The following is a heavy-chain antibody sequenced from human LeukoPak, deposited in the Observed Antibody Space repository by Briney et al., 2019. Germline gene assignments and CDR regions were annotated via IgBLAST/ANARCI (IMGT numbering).Heavy chain of an antibody. CDR3: ARDKYCTNGVCTNWFDP. Sequence: GGSLRLSCAASGFTFSSYSMNWVRQAPGKGLEWVSSISSSSSYIYYADSVKGRFTISRDNAKNSLYLQMNSLRAEDTAVYYCARDKYCTNGVCTNWFDPWGQGTLVTVPS. CDR2: ISSSSSYI. CDR1: GFTFSSYS. D-gene: IGHD2-8*01. V-gene: IGHV3-21*01. J-gene: IGHJ5*02.